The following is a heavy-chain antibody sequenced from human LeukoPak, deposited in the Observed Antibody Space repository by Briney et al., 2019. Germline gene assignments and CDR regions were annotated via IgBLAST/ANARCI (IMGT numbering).Heavy chain of an antibody. CDR2: IYYSGST. CDR3: ARVVGYNWNTDYYMDV. D-gene: IGHD1-20*01. J-gene: IGHJ6*03. Sequence: SETLSLTCTVSGGSISSSSYYWGWLRQPPGKRLEWIGSIYYSGSTYYNPSLKSRVTISVDTSKNQFSLKLSSVTAADTAVYYCARVVGYNWNTDYYMDVWGKGTTVTVSS. V-gene: IGHV4-39*07. CDR1: GGSISSSSYY.